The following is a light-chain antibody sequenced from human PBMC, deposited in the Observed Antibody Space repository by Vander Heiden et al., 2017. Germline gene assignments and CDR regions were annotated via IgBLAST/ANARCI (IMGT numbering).Light chain of an antibody. CDR3: QQYYSTPFT. CDR1: QSVLYSSNNKNY. J-gene: IGKJ3*01. CDR2: WAS. Sequence: DIVMTQAPDSLAVSLGERATINCKSSQSVLYSSNNKNYLAWYQQKPRQPPKLLIYWASTRESGVPDRFSGSGSGTDFTLTIRSLQAEDVAVYYCQQYYSTPFTFGPGTKVEIK. V-gene: IGKV4-1*01.